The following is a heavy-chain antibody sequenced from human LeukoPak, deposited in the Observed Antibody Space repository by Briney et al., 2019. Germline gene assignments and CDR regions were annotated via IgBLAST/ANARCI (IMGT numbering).Heavy chain of an antibody. CDR2: IRSKANSYAT. CDR3: TTTYYYDSSGYTLDY. CDR1: GFTFSGSA. V-gene: IGHV3-73*01. J-gene: IGHJ4*02. Sequence: PGGSLKLSCTASGFTFSGSAMHWVRQASGKGLEWVGRIRSKANSYATTYAASVKGGFTISRDDSKSTAYLQMNSLKTEDTAVYYCTTTYYYDSSGYTLDYWGQGTLVTVSS. D-gene: IGHD3-22*01.